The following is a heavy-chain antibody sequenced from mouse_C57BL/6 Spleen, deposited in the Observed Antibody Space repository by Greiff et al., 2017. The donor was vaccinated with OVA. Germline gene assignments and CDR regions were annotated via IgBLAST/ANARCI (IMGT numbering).Heavy chain of an antibody. CDR1: GYTFTSYW. CDR2: IYPGSGST. Sequence: VQLQQPGAELVKPGASVKMSCKASGYTFTSYWITWVKQRPGQGLEWIGDIYPGSGSTNYNEKFKSKATLTVDTSSSTAYMQLSSLTSEDSAVYYCARSLYGSNPFAYWGQGTLVTVSA. J-gene: IGHJ3*01. V-gene: IGHV1-55*01. CDR3: ARSLYGSNPFAY. D-gene: IGHD1-1*01.